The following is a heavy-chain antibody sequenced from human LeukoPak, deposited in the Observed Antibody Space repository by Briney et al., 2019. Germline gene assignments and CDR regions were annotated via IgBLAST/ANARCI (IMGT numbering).Heavy chain of an antibody. Sequence: PGGSLRLSCAASGFTFSSYSMNWVRQAPGKGLEWVSSISSSSSYIYYADSVKGRFTISRDNAKNSLYLQMNSLRAEDTAVYYCAKIGAADIVATTFWFDPWGQGTLVTVSS. D-gene: IGHD5-12*01. CDR3: AKIGAADIVATTFWFDP. CDR1: GFTFSSYS. J-gene: IGHJ5*02. V-gene: IGHV3-21*01. CDR2: ISSSSSYI.